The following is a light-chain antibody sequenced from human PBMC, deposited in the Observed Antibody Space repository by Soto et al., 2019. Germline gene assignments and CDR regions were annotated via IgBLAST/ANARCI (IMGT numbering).Light chain of an antibody. V-gene: IGKV1-27*01. CDR1: QGISNY. Sequence: DIQMTQSPSSLSASVGDRVTITCRASQGISNYLAWYQQKPGKVPKLLIYAASTLQSGVPSRFSGSGSGTNFTLTTSSLQPEDGAAYYCQQYNDALWTFGAGTKVEIK. CDR2: AAS. CDR3: QQYNDALWT. J-gene: IGKJ1*01.